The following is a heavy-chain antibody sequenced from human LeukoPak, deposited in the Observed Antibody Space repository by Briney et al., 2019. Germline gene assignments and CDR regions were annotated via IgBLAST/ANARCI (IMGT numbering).Heavy chain of an antibody. J-gene: IGHJ6*02. CDR2: IIGSGGNA. D-gene: IGHD5-18*01. CDR3: AKASDSYTYYYGMDV. CDR1: GFTFNNYA. Sequence: AGGSLRLSCAASGFTFNNYAMSSVRQAPGKGLEWVSAIIGSGGNAYYADSVKGRFTVSRDNAKNTLYLQMNSLRDEDTAVYYCAKASDSYTYYYGMDVWGQGTTVTVSS. V-gene: IGHV3-23*01.